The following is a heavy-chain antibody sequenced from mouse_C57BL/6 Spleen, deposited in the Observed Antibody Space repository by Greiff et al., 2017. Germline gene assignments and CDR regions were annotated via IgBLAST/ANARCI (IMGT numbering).Heavy chain of an antibody. CDR1: GFSFTSYG. Sequence: VQLQQSGPGLVQPSPCLSMSCTVSGFSFTSYGVHWVRQSPGQGLEWLGVIWRGGGTDYNAAFMSRLSITKDNSKSQVFFKMISLQADDTAIYYCAKYKAGTDYAMDYWGQGTSVTVSS. CDR3: AKYKAGTDYAMDY. J-gene: IGHJ4*01. CDR2: IWRGGGT. D-gene: IGHD4-1*01. V-gene: IGHV2-5*01.